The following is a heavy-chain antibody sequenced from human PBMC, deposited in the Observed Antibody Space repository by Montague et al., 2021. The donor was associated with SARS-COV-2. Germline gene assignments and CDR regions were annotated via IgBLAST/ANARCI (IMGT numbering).Heavy chain of an antibody. D-gene: IGHD3-10*01. CDR3: ARHITGSGNAFDI. V-gene: IGHV4-39*01. CDR1: DGSISSTSYY. J-gene: IGHJ3*02. CDR2: ISYSGST. Sequence: SETLSLTCTVSDGSISSTSYYWGWIRQPPGKGLEWIGSISYSGSTYYKSSLKSRVTISVDTSKNQFSLRLSSVTAADTAVYYCARHITGSGNAFDIWGQGTMVTVSS.